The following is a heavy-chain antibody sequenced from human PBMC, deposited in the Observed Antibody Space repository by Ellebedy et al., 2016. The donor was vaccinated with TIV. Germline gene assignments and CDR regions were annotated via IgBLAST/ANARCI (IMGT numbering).Heavy chain of an antibody. D-gene: IGHD2-21*02. J-gene: IGHJ5*02. V-gene: IGHV3-23*01. CDR2: IINTGGTT. CDR3: GRDGVTGNGRWDWLDP. Sequence: PGGSLRLSCAASGFTFSSYAMSWVRQAPGKGLEWVSSIINTGGTTYYADSVKCRFTISRDNSRNTLYLQMKSLRVEDSAIYYCGRDGVTGNGRWDWLDPWGQGTLVTVSS. CDR1: GFTFSSYA.